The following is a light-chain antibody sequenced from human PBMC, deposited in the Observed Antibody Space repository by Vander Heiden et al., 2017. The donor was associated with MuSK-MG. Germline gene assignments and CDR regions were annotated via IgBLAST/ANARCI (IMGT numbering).Light chain of an antibody. V-gene: IGLV1-40*01. J-gene: IGLJ2*01. CDR2: GNS. Sequence: QSVLTQPPSVSGAPGQRVTISCTGSSSNIGAGYDVHWYQQLPGTAPNLLIYGNSNRPSGVPDRFSGSKSGTSASLAITGLQAEDEADYYCQSYDSSLSVYVVFGGGTKLTVL. CDR1: SSNIGAGYD. CDR3: QSYDSSLSVYVV.